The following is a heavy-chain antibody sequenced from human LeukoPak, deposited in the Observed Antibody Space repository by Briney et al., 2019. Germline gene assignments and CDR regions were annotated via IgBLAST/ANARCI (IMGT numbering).Heavy chain of an antibody. CDR2: ISYDGYNK. J-gene: IGHJ4*02. Sequence: GGSLRLSCAASGFTFSSYAMHWVRQAPGKGLEWVAVISYDGYNKDYADSVKGRFTISRDNSKSTLYLQMNSLRAEDTAVYYCGRSRSGGSLLGYWGQGTLVTVSS. V-gene: IGHV3-30*04. CDR1: GFTFSSYA. CDR3: GRSRSGGSLLGY. D-gene: IGHD2-15*01.